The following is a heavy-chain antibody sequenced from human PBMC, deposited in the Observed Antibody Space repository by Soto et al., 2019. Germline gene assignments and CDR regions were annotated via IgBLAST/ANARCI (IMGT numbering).Heavy chain of an antibody. V-gene: IGHV3-33*01. J-gene: IGHJ4*02. CDR2: IWYDGSNK. CDR1: GFTFSSYG. D-gene: IGHD6-13*01. CDR3: ATAAAGTSGYFDY. Sequence: GGSLRLSCVASGFTFSSYGMHWVRQAPGKGLEWVAVIWYDGSNKYYADSVKGRFTISRDNSKNTLYLQMNSLRAEDTAVYYCATAAAGTSGYFDYWGQGTLVTVSS.